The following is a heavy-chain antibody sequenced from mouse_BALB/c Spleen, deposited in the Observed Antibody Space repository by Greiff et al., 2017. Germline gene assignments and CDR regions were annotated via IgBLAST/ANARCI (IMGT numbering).Heavy chain of an antibody. Sequence: VQLQQSGAELVRSGASVKLSCTASGFNIKDYYMHWVKQRPEQGLEWIGWIDPENGDTEYAPKFQGKATMTADPSSNTAYLQLSSLTSEDTAVYDWYAVVGMYAMDDWGRGTSVTVSS. D-gene: IGHD1-1*01. CDR3: YAVVGMYAMDD. V-gene: IGHV14-4*02. CDR1: GFNIKDYY. CDR2: IDPENGDT. J-gene: IGHJ4*01.